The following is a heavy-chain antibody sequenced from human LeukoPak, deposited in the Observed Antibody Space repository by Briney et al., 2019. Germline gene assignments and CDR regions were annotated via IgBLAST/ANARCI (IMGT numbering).Heavy chain of an antibody. CDR2: VSGSGGST. D-gene: IGHD2-2*01. V-gene: IGHV3-23*01. CDR1: GFTFSSFA. J-gene: IGHJ4*02. Sequence: QSGGSLRLSCAASGFTFSSFAMNWVRQAPGKGLEWVSTVSGSGGSTYYADSVKGRFTISRDNSKNTLYLQMNSLRAEDTAVYYCAKPEIVGVVPAAIGYWGQGTLVTVSS. CDR3: AKPEIVGVVPAAIGY.